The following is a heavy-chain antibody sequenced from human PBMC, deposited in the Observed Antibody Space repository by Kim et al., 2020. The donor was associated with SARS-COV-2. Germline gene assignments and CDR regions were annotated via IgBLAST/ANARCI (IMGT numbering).Heavy chain of an antibody. D-gene: IGHD1-26*01. CDR2: ISSSSSYI. Sequence: GGSLRLSCAASGFTFSSYSMNWVRQAPGKGLEWVSWISSSSSYIYYADSVKGRFTISRDNAKNSLYLQMNSLRAEDTAVYYCARQSGSYQYYFDYWGQGTLVTVSS. CDR3: ARQSGSYQYYFDY. V-gene: IGHV3-21*01. CDR1: GFTFSSYS. J-gene: IGHJ4*02.